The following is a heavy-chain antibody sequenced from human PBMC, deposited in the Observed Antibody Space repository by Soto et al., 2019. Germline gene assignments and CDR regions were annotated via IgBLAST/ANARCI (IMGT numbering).Heavy chain of an antibody. CDR2: INHSGST. CDR3: ASSSLYGMDV. Sequence: SETLSLTCAVYGGSFSGYYWSWIRQPPGKGLEWIGEINHSGSTNYNPSLRSRVTISVDTSKNQFSLRVSSVTAADTAVYYCASSSLYGMDVWGQGTTFTVSS. CDR1: GGSFSGYY. J-gene: IGHJ6*01. V-gene: IGHV4-34*01.